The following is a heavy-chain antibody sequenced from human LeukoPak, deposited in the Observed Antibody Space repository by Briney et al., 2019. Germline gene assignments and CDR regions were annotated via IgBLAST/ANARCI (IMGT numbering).Heavy chain of an antibody. CDR2: INPNSGGT. CDR3: ARKYDSSGYYYVVAFDI. Sequence: GASVKVSCKASGYTFTGYYMHWVRQAPGQGVEWMGWINPNSGGTNYAQKFQGRVTMTRDTSISTAYMELSRLRSDDTAVYYCARKYDSSGYYYVVAFDIWGQGTMVTVSS. J-gene: IGHJ3*02. V-gene: IGHV1-2*02. D-gene: IGHD3-22*01. CDR1: GYTFTGYY.